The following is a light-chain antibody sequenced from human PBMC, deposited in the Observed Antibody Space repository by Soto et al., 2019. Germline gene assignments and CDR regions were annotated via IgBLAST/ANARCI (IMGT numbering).Light chain of an antibody. V-gene: IGKV3-11*01. CDR1: QSVSSY. CDR2: DAS. CDR3: QQRSSWPWT. J-gene: IGKJ1*01. Sequence: EIVLTQSPATLSLSPGERATLSCRASQSVSSYLAWYQQKPGQAPRLLIYDASNRATGIPARFSGSGSGTDFTLTISSLAPEDFAVYYCQQRSSWPWTFGQGTKVEI.